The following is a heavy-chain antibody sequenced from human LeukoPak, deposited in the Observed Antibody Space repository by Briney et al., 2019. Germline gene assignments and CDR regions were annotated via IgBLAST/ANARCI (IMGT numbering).Heavy chain of an antibody. CDR3: ARVVRSSSSGHDYYYYMDV. Sequence: PGGSLRLSCAASGFTFSSYAMHWVRQAPGKGLEYVSAISSNGGSTYYANSVKGRFTTSRDNSKNTLYLQMGSLRAEDMAVYYCARVVRSSSSGHDYYYYMDVWGKGTTVTVSS. J-gene: IGHJ6*03. CDR1: GFTFSSYA. CDR2: ISSNGGST. D-gene: IGHD6-6*01. V-gene: IGHV3-64*01.